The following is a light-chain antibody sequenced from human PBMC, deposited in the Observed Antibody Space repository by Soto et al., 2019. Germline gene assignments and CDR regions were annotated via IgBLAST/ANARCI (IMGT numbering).Light chain of an antibody. V-gene: IGKV3-20*01. Sequence: ERVLTPAPGAPSFFPGEKATLSCRASESVSSTSLAWYQQKPGQAPRLLMYGVSSRATGIPDRFSGSGSGTDFTLTINRLEPEDFAVYFCQQYDNSVWTFGQGTKV. CDR3: QQYDNSVWT. CDR1: ESVSSTS. J-gene: IGKJ1*01. CDR2: GVS.